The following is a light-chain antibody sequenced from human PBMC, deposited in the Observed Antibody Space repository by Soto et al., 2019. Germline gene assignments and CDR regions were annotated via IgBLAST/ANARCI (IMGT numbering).Light chain of an antibody. V-gene: IGKV1-5*03. CDR3: QHYNSYSEA. CDR2: KAS. Sequence: DIQMTQSPSTLSGSVGDRVTITCRASQTISSWLAWYQQKPGKAPKLLIYKASTLKSGVPSRFSGSGSGTEFTLTISSLPPDDFATYYGQHYNSYSEACGQGTKVELK. CDR1: QTISSW. J-gene: IGKJ1*01.